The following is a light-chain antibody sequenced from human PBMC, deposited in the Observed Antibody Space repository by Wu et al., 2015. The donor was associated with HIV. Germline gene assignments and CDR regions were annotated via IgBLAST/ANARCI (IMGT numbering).Light chain of an antibody. CDR3: QHHADWPLS. Sequence: VLTQSPGTLSLSSGQRATLSCRASQNITKYLAWYQQRLGQPPRLLIYDVFNRATGTPVRFTGSGSATEFHLTISSLQPEDSAIYFCQHHADWPLSFGGGPGWRS. J-gene: IGKJ4*01. CDR1: QNITKY. CDR2: DVF. V-gene: IGKV3-11*01.